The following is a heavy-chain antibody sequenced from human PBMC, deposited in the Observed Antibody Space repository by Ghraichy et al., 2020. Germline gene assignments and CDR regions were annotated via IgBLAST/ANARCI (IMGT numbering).Heavy chain of an antibody. J-gene: IGHJ6*02. CDR3: ARSSGPLQYYYYGLDV. V-gene: IGHV3-30-3*01. Sequence: GGSLRLSCSASGFRFSDYAMHWVRQAPGKRLEWVSIISYHGLKTFYADSVNGRFTISRDNSKSTLYLQINSLRIEDTAVYFCARSSGPLQYYYYGLDVWGRGTTVTVSS. CDR2: ISYHGLKT. D-gene: IGHD6-19*01. CDR1: GFRFSDYA.